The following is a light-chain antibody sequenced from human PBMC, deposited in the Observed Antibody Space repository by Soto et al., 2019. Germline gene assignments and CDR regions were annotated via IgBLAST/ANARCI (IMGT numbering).Light chain of an antibody. CDR2: DAS. V-gene: IGKV3-11*01. CDR1: QSVSSY. J-gene: IGKJ1*01. Sequence: ENVWTQSAATLSSSPGERATLSCRASQSVSSYLACYQQKPGQAPRLLIFDASNRATGTPARFSGSGSGTDFTLTISILEPEDFALYCWQQRSYLPWTFGEGTKVDIK. CDR3: QQRSYLPWT.